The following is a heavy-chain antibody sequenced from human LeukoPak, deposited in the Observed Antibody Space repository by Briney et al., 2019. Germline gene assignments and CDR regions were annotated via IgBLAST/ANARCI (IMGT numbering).Heavy chain of an antibody. J-gene: IGHJ4*02. CDR3: TTYVVDLSPPGDY. V-gene: IGHV3-15*01. Sequence: GGSLRLSCVASGFSFSNAWMTWVRQAPGKGPEWLGRIFRKSDGKAIEYGAPVKGRFTISRDDSKATVYLQMNSLKTEDTAVYYCTTYVVDLSPPGDYWGRGTLVTVSS. CDR2: IFRKSDGKAI. D-gene: IGHD2-15*01. CDR1: GFSFSNAW.